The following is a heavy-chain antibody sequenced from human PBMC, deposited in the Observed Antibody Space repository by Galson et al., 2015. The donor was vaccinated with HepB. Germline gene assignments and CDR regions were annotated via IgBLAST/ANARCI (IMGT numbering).Heavy chain of an antibody. Sequence: SLRLSCAASGFTVSSSYMSWVRQAPGKGLEWVSVSYSGGLTYYVDSVKGRFTISRDNSKNTLYLQMNSLRVEDTAVYYCARDGGYSDYEGVYWGQGTLVTVSS. CDR1: GFTVSSSY. J-gene: IGHJ4*02. CDR3: ARDGGYSDYEGVY. V-gene: IGHV3-66*01. CDR2: SYSGGLT. D-gene: IGHD5-12*01.